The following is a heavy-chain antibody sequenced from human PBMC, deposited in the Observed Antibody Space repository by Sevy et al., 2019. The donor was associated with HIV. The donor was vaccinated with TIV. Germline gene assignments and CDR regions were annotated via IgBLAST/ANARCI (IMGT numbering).Heavy chain of an antibody. Sequence: GGSLRLSCAASGFTFSSYGMHWVRQAPGKGLEWVAVIWYDGSNKYYADSVKGRFTITRDNSKNTLYLQMNSLRAEDTAEYYCARGSGRGYYDFWSGRDYYGMDGWGQGTTVTVSS. J-gene: IGHJ6*02. CDR2: IWYDGSNK. CDR1: GFTFSSYG. D-gene: IGHD3-3*01. V-gene: IGHV3-33*01. CDR3: ARGSGRGYYDFWSGRDYYGMDG.